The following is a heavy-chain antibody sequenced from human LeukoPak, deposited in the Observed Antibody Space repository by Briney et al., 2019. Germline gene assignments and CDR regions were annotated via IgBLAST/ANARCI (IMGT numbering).Heavy chain of an antibody. CDR1: GFTVSSNY. Sequence: PGGSLRPSCAASGFTVSSNYMSWVRQAPGKGLEWVSVIYSGGSTYYADSVKGRFTISRDNSKNTLYLQMNSLRAEDTAVYYCARSWLGNGWFDPWGQGTLVTVSS. V-gene: IGHV3-53*01. CDR3: ARSWLGNGWFDP. D-gene: IGHD5-12*01. J-gene: IGHJ5*02. CDR2: IYSGGST.